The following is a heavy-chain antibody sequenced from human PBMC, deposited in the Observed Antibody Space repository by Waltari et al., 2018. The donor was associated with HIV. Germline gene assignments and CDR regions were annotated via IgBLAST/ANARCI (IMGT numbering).Heavy chain of an antibody. J-gene: IGHJ6*02. V-gene: IGHV4-34*01. CDR1: TASFDPSH. Sequence: HVQLEQWGAGLVKPSEALSATCAVYTASFDPSHNWTWVRQAPGKGLEWIGEVTYDGQRFYNPALPSRISASLDASKRQFSLRLTSATAADTAVYFCVRGPNWQLGGLDVWGRGTT. D-gene: IGHD1-1*01. CDR2: VTYDGQR. CDR3: VRGPNWQLGGLDV.